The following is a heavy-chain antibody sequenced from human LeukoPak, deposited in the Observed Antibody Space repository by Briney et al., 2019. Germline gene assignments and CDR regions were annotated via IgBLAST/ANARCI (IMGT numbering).Heavy chain of an antibody. Sequence: GGSLRLSCAASGFTFDDYAMHWVRQGPGKGLEWVSGISWNSGSIGYADSVKGRFTISRDNAKNSLYLQMNSLRAEDTAVYYCARGYMNWISLEGWDYWGQGTLVTVSS. J-gene: IGHJ4*02. CDR2: ISWNSGSI. D-gene: IGHD1-1*01. CDR1: GFTFDDYA. V-gene: IGHV3-9*01. CDR3: ARGYMNWISLEGWDY.